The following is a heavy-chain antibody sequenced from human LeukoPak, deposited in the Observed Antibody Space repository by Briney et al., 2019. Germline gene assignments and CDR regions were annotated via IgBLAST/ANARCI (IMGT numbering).Heavy chain of an antibody. J-gene: IGHJ4*02. CDR2: IYYSGST. D-gene: IGHD1-1*01. Sequence: KPSETLSLTCTVSAGSISSSNYYWGWIRQPPGKGLEWIGSIYYSGSTYYNPSLKSRVTMSVDTSKNQFSLKLSSVTAADTAVYYCARDRGTWNDDGFDYWGQGTLVTVSS. CDR3: ARDRGTWNDDGFDY. CDR1: AGSISSSNYY. V-gene: IGHV4-39*07.